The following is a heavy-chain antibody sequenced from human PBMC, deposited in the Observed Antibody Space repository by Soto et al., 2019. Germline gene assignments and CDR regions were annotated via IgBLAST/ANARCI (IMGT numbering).Heavy chain of an antibody. CDR2: ISGDATSK. J-gene: IGHJ1*01. Sequence: QVQLVESGGDLVQPGRSLRLSCAASGLSFTTSIMHWVRQSPEKGLEWIAVISGDATSKIYTDSLKGRFTISRDNSKNTLYLEMNSLTAEDTAVYYCAREEESSGHAGTFQRWGQGTLVTVSA. CDR1: GLSFTTSI. D-gene: IGHD3-22*01. V-gene: IGHV3-30-3*01. CDR3: AREEESSGHAGTFQR.